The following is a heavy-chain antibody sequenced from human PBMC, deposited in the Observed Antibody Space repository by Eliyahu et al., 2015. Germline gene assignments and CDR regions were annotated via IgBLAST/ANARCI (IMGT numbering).Heavy chain of an antibody. CDR2: INPDSGDT. D-gene: IGHD1-1*01. CDR3: AKDRDWKSKTHWFSP. V-gene: IGHV1-2*02. Sequence: QMPLVQSGAEVKKPGASVRVSXKASGYTXDAHYMXXVRQAPGQGLEWGGWINPDSGDTNYAQRFQGRVTLTSDTSTETVYMELSSLRVDDTALYYCAKDRDWKSKTHWFSPWGQGTLVTVSS. J-gene: IGHJ5*02. CDR1: GYTXDAHY.